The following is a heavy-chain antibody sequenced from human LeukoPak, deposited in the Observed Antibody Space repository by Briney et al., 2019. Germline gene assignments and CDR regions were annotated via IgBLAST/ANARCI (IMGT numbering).Heavy chain of an antibody. CDR1: GGSISSAC. V-gene: IGHV4-59*12. J-gene: IGHJ4*02. CDR2: ICYSGST. CDR3: ASGKFNCSGGSCYNFDY. Sequence: SETLSLTCTVSGGSISSACWSWIRQPPGKGLDWIGYICYSGSTNYNPSLKSRVTISVDTSKNQFSLELSSVTAADTAVYYCASGKFNCSGGSCYNFDYWGQGTLVTVSS. D-gene: IGHD2-15*01.